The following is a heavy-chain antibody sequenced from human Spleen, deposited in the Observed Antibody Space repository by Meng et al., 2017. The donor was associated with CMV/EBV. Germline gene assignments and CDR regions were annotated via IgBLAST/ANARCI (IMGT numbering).Heavy chain of an antibody. V-gene: IGHV2-5*01. Sequence: FSLHTRAACVGWIRQPPGKALEWLALIYWNDNKSYSPSLRTRLTITKDTSKNQVVLTVTNVDPVDTATYYCAHVRRRNYHIGLFDYWGQGSLVTVSS. D-gene: IGHD3-16*02. CDR3: AHVRRRNYHIGLFDY. CDR2: IYWNDNK. J-gene: IGHJ4*02. CDR1: FSLHTRAAC.